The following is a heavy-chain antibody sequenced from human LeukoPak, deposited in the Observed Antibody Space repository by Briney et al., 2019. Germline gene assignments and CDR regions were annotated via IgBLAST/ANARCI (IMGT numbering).Heavy chain of an antibody. CDR1: GYTLTELS. V-gene: IGHV1-24*01. Sequence: ASVKVSCKVSGYTLTELSMHWVRQAPGRGLEWMGGFDPEDGETIYAQKFQGRVTMTEDTSTDTAYMELSSLRSEDTAVYYCARDPPGVAVVHYGMDVWGQGTTVTVSS. J-gene: IGHJ6*02. D-gene: IGHD6-19*01. CDR3: ARDPPGVAVVHYGMDV. CDR2: FDPEDGET.